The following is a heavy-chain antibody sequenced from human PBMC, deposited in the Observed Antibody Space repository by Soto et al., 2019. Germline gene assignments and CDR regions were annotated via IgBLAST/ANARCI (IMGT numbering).Heavy chain of an antibody. D-gene: IGHD3-22*01. J-gene: IGHJ4*02. CDR3: AKDSTYYYDSSGYIDY. V-gene: IGHV3-9*01. CDR2: ISWNSGSI. Sequence: EVQLVESGGGLVQPGRSLRLSCAASGFTFDDYAMHWVRQAPGKGLEWVSGISWNSGSIGYADSVKGRFTISRDNAKISLYLQMNSLRAEDTALYYCAKDSTYYYDSSGYIDYWGQGTLVTVSS. CDR1: GFTFDDYA.